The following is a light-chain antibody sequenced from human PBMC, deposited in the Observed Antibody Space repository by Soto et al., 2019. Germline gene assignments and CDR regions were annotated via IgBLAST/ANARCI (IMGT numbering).Light chain of an antibody. CDR3: QQYNNWPPT. Sequence: EIVLTQSPGTLSLSPGERATLSCRASQSISNSYLAWYQQKPGQAPRLLIFDASYRATGIPARFSGSGSGTDFTLTISSLEPEDFAVYYCQQYNNWPPTFGQGTRLE. J-gene: IGKJ5*01. CDR1: QSISNSY. CDR2: DAS. V-gene: IGKV3-11*01.